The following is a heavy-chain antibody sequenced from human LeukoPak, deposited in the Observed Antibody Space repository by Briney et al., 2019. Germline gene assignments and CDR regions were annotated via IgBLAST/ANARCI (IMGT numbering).Heavy chain of an antibody. CDR3: ATTKQARRYFDY. CDR2: INEDGRIV. D-gene: IGHD3-9*01. J-gene: IGHJ4*02. CDR1: GFTFRTSW. V-gene: IGHV3-74*01. Sequence: PGGSLRLSCAASGFTFRTSWMHWVRQTPGKGLEWVSRINEDGRIVTSADSVRGRFTISRDNSKNTLDLQMNTLRAEDTAVYYCATTKQARRYFDYWGQGTLVTVCS.